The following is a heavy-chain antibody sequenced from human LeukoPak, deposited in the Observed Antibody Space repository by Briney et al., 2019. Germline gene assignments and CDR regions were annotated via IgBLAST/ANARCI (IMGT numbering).Heavy chain of an antibody. CDR2: IYSSGST. V-gene: IGHV4-61*02. J-gene: IGHJ4*02. Sequence: PSQTLSLTCTVSGGSINSGSYYWSWIRQPAGKGLEWIGRIYSSGSTNFNPSLKSRVTISQDTSKNQVSLKVNSVTAADTAVYYCARGAASNSQFDYWGQGTLVTVSS. CDR3: ARGAASNSQFDY. D-gene: IGHD2-15*01. CDR1: GGSINSGSYY.